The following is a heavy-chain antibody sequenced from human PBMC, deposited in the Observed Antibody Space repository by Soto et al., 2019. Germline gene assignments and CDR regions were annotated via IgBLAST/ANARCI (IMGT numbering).Heavy chain of an antibody. J-gene: IGHJ4*02. V-gene: IGHV1-18*01. CDR3: ARDYDYVWGSYRHTLHY. CDR1: GYTFTSYG. CDR2: VSAYNGNT. Sequence: ASVKVSCKASGYTFTSYGISWVRQAPGQGLEWMGWVSAYNGNTDYAQTLQGRVTMTTDTSTTTAYMELRSLRSDDTAVYYCARDYDYVWGSYRHTLHYWGQGTPVTVSS. D-gene: IGHD3-16*02.